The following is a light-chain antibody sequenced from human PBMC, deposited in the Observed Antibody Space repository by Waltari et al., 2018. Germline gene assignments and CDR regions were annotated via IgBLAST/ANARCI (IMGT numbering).Light chain of an antibody. J-gene: IGKJ5*01. CDR2: DSS. CDR1: HSLSSY. V-gene: IGKV3-11*01. CDR3: QQRSNWPPVT. Sequence: EIVLTQSPATLSLSPGERATISCRASHSLSSYLAWYQQKPGQAPRLLIYDSSNRATGIPARFSGSGSGTDFTLTISSLEPEDFAVYYCQQRSNWPPVTFGQGTRLEIK.